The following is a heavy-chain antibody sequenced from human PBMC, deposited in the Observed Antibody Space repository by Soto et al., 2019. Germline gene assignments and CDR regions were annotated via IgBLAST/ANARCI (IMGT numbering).Heavy chain of an antibody. V-gene: IGHV4-39*01. D-gene: IGHD2-2*02. Sequence: QLQLQESGPGLVKPSETLSLTCTVSGGSISSSSYYWGWIGQPPGKGLEWLGSIYYSGTTYYNRSLKGRVTISVDTSKNQFSLKLSSVTAADTAVYYCARRGNVVVPAAIRAFDYWGQGTLVTVSS. CDR3: ARRGNVVVPAAIRAFDY. CDR2: IYYSGTT. CDR1: GGSISSSSYY. J-gene: IGHJ4*02.